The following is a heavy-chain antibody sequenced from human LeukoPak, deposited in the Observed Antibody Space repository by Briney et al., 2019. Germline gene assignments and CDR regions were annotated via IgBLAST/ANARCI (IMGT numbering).Heavy chain of an antibody. CDR3: AKAGFYYGSGNMSPLGIGYFTMDV. J-gene: IGHJ6*02. CDR2: IRGTDTNN. CDR1: GFTFGSFT. D-gene: IGHD3-10*01. V-gene: IGHV3-23*01. Sequence: GGSLRLSCAASGFTFGSFTMSWVRQAPGRSLEWVSAIRGTDTNNYYADSVRGPFTISRDNSNNTLFLQMNGLRAEDTAVYYCAKAGFYYGSGNMSPLGIGYFTMDVWGQGTTVTVSS.